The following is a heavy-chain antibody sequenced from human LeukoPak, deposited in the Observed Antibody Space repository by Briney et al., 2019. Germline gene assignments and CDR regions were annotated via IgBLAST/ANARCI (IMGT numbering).Heavy chain of an antibody. Sequence: SVKVSCKASGYTFTSYGISWVRQAPGQGLEWMGGIIPIFGTTNYAQKFQGRVTINGDKSTSTVYIELSSLRSEDTAVYYCARTRFPYYRLSVADYYHMDVWGKGTTVTVSS. CDR2: IIPIFGTT. CDR1: GYTFTSYG. D-gene: IGHD3-10*01. V-gene: IGHV1-69*06. CDR3: ARTRFPYYRLSVADYYHMDV. J-gene: IGHJ6*03.